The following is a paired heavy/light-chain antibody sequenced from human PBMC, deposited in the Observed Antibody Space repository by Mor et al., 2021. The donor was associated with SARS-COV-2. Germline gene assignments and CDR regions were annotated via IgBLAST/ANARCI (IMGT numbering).Heavy chain of an antibody. CDR1: GGSISSGGYS. CDR3: ARSTYYYDSSDSTTWFDP. Sequence: QLQLQESGSGLVKPSQTLSLTCAVSGGSISSGGYSWSWIRQPPGKGLEWIGYIYHSGSTYYNPSLKSRVTISVDRSKNQFSLKLSSVTAADTAVYYCARSTYYYDSSDSTTWFDPWGQGTLVTVSS. CDR2: IYHSGST. J-gene: IGHJ5*02. V-gene: IGHV4-30-2*01. D-gene: IGHD3-22*01.
Light chain of an antibody. CDR2: DAS. Sequence: EIVLTQSPATLSLSPGERATLSCRASQSVSSYLAWYQQKPGQAPRLLIYDASNRATGIPARFSGSGSGTDFTLTISSLEPEDFAVYYCQQRSNWPVTFGQGTRLEIK. CDR1: QSVSSY. J-gene: IGKJ5*01. CDR3: QQRSNWPVT. V-gene: IGKV3-11*01.